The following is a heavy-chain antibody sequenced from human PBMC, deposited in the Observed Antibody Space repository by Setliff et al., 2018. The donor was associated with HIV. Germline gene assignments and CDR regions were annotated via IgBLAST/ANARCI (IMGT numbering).Heavy chain of an antibody. J-gene: IGHJ4*02. Sequence: ASVKVSCKASGYTFTRNAMHWVRQAPGQRLEWMGWINTGNGNTKYSQKFQGRVTITRDTSASTAYMELSSLRSDDTAVYYCAMSGEWELNFDYWGQGTLVTVSS. CDR1: GYTFTRNA. CDR3: AMSGEWELNFDY. D-gene: IGHD1-26*01. CDR2: INTGNGNT. V-gene: IGHV1-3*04.